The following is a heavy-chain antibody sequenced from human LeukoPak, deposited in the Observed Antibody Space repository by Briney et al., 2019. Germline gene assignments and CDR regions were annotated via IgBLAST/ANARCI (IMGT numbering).Heavy chain of an antibody. J-gene: IGHJ6*02. CDR2: ISSNGGST. CDR1: GFTFSSYA. D-gene: IGHD3-16*01. CDR3: ARAMYYDYVWGTSYGMDV. V-gene: IGHV3-64D*09. Sequence: GGSLRLSCSASGFTFSSYAMHWVRQAPGKGLEYVSAISSNGGSTYYADSVKGRFTISRDNSKNTLYLQMSSLRAEDTAVYYCARAMYYDYVWGTSYGMDVWGQGTTVTVSS.